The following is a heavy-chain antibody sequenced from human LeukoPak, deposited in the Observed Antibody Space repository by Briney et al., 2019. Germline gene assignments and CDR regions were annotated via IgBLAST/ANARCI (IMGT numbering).Heavy chain of an antibody. Sequence: SQTLSLTCDISGDSVSSGSGGWNWIRQSPSRGLEWLGRIYYRSQWYNDDAVSVKGRISINPDTAKNQFSLHLNSVTPDDTALYYCARGGLDRGSLNSLTGFDFWGQGTMVTVSS. CDR2: IYYRSQWYN. CDR3: ARGGLDRGSLNSLTGFDF. D-gene: IGHD3-10*01. J-gene: IGHJ3*01. CDR1: GDSVSSGSGG. V-gene: IGHV6-1*01.